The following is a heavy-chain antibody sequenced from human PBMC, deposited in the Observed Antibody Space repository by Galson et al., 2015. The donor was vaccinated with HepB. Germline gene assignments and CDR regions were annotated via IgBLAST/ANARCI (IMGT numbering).Heavy chain of an antibody. CDR1: GFTFSNAW. CDR3: TILPIYLAYCGGDCYSGY. J-gene: IGHJ4*02. V-gene: IGHV3-15*01. D-gene: IGHD2-21*02. Sequence: SLRLSCAASGFTFSNAWMSWVRQAPGKGLEWVGRIKSKTDGGTTDYAAPVKGRFTISRDDSKNTLYLQMNSLKTEDTAVYYCTILPIYLAYCGGDCYSGYWGQGTLVTVSS. CDR2: IKSKTDGGTT.